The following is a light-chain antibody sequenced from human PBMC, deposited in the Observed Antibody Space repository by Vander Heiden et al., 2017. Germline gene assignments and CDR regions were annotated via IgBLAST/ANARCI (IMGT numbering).Light chain of an antibody. CDR2: QER. J-gene: IGLJ2*01. V-gene: IGLV3-1*01. CDR1: KLGDKY. Sequence: SYELTQPPSVSASPGQTASITCSGEKLGDKYVTWYQQKAGQSPVLVLYQERQRPSGIPERFSGSNSGNTATLTISGTQPPDEADYYCQAWDRDMVVFGGGTKLTVL. CDR3: QAWDRDMVV.